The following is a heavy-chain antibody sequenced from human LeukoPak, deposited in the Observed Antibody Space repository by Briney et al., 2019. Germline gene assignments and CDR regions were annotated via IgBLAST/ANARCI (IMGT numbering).Heavy chain of an antibody. CDR3: ASIPFGYCSSTSCYHYYGMDV. Sequence: GASVKVSCKASGYTFTGYYMHWVRQAPGQGLEWMGWINPNSGGTNYAQKFQGRVTMTRDTSISTAYMELSRLRSDDTAVYYCASIPFGYCSSTSCYHYYGMDVWGQGTTVTVSS. V-gene: IGHV1-2*02. CDR2: INPNSGGT. D-gene: IGHD2-2*03. CDR1: GYTFTGYY. J-gene: IGHJ6*02.